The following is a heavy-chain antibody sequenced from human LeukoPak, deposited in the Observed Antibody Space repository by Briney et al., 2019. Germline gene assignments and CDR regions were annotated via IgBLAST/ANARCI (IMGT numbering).Heavy chain of an antibody. J-gene: IGHJ4*02. CDR1: GGSFSGYY. CDR2: INHSGST. V-gene: IGHV4-34*01. Sequence: PSETLSLTCAVYGGSFSGYYWSWIRRPPGKGLEWIGEINHSGSTNYNPSLKSRVTISVDTSKNQFSLKLGSVTAADTAVYYCARSYSSSFDYWGQGTLVTVSS. CDR3: ARSYSSSFDY. D-gene: IGHD6-13*01.